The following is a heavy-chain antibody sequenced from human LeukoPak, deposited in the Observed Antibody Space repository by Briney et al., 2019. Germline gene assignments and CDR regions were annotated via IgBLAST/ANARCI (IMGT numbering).Heavy chain of an antibody. V-gene: IGHV1-69*01. CDR2: IIPIFGTA. CDR3: ARVNRPSKWELLGFFDY. Sequence: ASVKVSCKASGGTFSSYAISWVRQAPGQGLEWMGGIIPIFGTANYAQKFQGRVTITADESTSTAYMELSSLRSEDTAVYYCARVNRPSKWELLGFFDYWGQGTLVTVSS. CDR1: GGTFSSYA. D-gene: IGHD1-26*01. J-gene: IGHJ4*02.